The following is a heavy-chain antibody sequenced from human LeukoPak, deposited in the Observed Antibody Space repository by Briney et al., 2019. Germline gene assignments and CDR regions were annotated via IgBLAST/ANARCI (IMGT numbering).Heavy chain of an antibody. J-gene: IGHJ3*02. CDR3: AKDRYGSGSYSLDAFDI. D-gene: IGHD3-10*01. V-gene: IGHV3-23*01. CDR1: GFTFSSYA. Sequence: GGSLRLSCAASGFTFSSYAMSWVRQAPGKELEWVSAISGSGGSTYYADSVKGRFTISRDNSKNTLYLQMNSLRAEDTAVYYCAKDRYGSGSYSLDAFDIWGQGTMVTVSS. CDR2: ISGSGGST.